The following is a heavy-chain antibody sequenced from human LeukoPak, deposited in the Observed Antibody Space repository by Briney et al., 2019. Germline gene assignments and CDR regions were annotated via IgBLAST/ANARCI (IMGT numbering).Heavy chain of an antibody. CDR1: GFTFSRYG. D-gene: IGHD3-22*01. CDR2: IWYDGSNK. Sequence: GGSLRLSCAASGFTFSRYGMHWVRQAPGKGLEWVAFIWYDGSNKYCADSVKGRFTISRDNSKNTLYLQMNSLRAEDTAVYYCARGDSSGYSDYWGQGPLVTVSS. V-gene: IGHV3-33*01. J-gene: IGHJ4*02. CDR3: ARGDSSGYSDY.